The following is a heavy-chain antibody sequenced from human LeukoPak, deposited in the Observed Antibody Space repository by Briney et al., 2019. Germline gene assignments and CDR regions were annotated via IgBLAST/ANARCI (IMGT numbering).Heavy chain of an antibody. Sequence: PSETLSLTCAVYGGSFSGYYWSWMRQPPGKELEGMGEVNNSGSTDYNPPLRSLVTISVETTNNEFSVKLSSVTAADTAVYYCARRMVRGVFPERRLNWFDPWGQGTLVTVSS. V-gene: IGHV4-34*01. CDR2: VNNSGST. D-gene: IGHD3-10*01. J-gene: IGHJ5*02. CDR3: ARRMVRGVFPERRLNWFDP. CDR1: GGSFSGYY.